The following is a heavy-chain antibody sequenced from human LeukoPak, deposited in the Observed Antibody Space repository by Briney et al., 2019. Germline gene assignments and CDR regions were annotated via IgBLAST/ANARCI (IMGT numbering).Heavy chain of an antibody. D-gene: IGHD6-13*01. V-gene: IGHV3-30*04. Sequence: GGSLRLSCAASGFTFSSYAMHWVRQAPGKGLEWVAVISYDGSNKYYADSVKGRFTISRDNSKNTLYLQMNSLRAEDTAVYYCARGESSSGSPGRYYIDCWGGRSQVSVPS. J-gene: IGHJ4*02. CDR3: ARGESSSGSPGRYYIDC. CDR1: GFTFSSYA. CDR2: ISYDGSNK.